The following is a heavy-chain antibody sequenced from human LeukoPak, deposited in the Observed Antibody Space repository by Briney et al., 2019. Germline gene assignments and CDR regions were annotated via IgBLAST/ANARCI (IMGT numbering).Heavy chain of an antibody. CDR2: IYHSGST. J-gene: IGHJ4*02. CDR3: ASFGTTGAGALTWYFDY. CDR1: GGSISSGDYY. V-gene: IGHV4-30-4*01. D-gene: IGHD4-17*01. Sequence: SQTLSLTCTVSGGSISSGDYYWSWIRQPSGKGLEWIGEIYHSGSTNYNPSLKSRVTISVDKSKNQFSLKLSSVTAADTAVYYCASFGTTGAGALTWYFDYWGQGTLVTVSS.